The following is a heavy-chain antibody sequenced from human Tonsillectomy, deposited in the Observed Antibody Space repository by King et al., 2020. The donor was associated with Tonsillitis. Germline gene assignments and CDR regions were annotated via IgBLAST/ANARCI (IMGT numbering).Heavy chain of an antibody. Sequence: QLVQSGGGLVQPGGSLRLSCAASGFTVSSNYMNWVRQAPGKGPEWVSVIYSGGSTYYADSVKGRFTISRDNSKNTLYLQMNSLRAEDTAVYYCASSPYYGSGSFPLDYWGQGTLVTVSS. CDR3: ASSPYYGSGSFPLDY. CDR2: IYSGGST. CDR1: GFTVSSNY. J-gene: IGHJ4*02. D-gene: IGHD3-10*01. V-gene: IGHV3-66*01.